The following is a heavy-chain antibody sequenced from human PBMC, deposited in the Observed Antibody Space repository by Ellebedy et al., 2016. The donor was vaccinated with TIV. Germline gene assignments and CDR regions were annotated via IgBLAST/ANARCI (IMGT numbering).Heavy chain of an antibody. D-gene: IGHD3-3*01. CDR3: ARELIGVAPYYYGMDV. J-gene: IGHJ6*02. Sequence: AASVKVSCKASGYTFTGYYMHWVRQAPGQGLEWMGIINPSGGSTSYAQKFQGRVTMTRDTSTSTVYMELSSLRSEDTAVYYCARELIGVAPYYYGMDVWGQGTTVTVSS. CDR1: GYTFTGYY. V-gene: IGHV1-46*01. CDR2: INPSGGST.